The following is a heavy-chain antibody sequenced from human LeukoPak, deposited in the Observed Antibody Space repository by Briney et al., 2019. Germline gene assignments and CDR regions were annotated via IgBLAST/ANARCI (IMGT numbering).Heavy chain of an antibody. CDR1: GYTFTNYD. D-gene: IGHD2-15*01. J-gene: IGHJ6*03. V-gene: IGHV1-8*01. CDR2: MNPNSGNT. CDR3: ARERVGAGYCSGGSCYTYYYYMDV. Sequence: ASVKVSCKTSGYTFTNYDINWVRQATGQGLEWMGWMNPNSGNTGYAQKFQGRVTMTRSTSISTAYMELSSLRSEDTAVYYCARERVGAGYCSGGSCYTYYYYMDVWGKGTTVTVSS.